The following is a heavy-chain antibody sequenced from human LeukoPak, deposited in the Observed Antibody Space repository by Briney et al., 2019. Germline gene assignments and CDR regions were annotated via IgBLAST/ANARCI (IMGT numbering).Heavy chain of an antibody. Sequence: GGSLRLSCAASGFTFSSYAMNWVRQAPGKGLEYVSAISSNGGSTYYANSVKGRSTISRDNSRNTLYLQMNSLRAEDTAVYYCARDLATRQRTGLYDSWGQGALVTVSS. V-gene: IGHV3-64*01. D-gene: IGHD3-16*02. CDR3: ARDLATRQRTGLYDS. CDR1: GFTFSSYA. J-gene: IGHJ4*02. CDR2: ISSNGGST.